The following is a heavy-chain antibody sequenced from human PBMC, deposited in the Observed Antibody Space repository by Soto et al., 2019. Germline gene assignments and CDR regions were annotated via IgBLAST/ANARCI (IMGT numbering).Heavy chain of an antibody. V-gene: IGHV3-23*01. J-gene: IGHJ6*02. D-gene: IGHD3-3*01. Sequence: PGGSLRLSFAAPGFTFFKHALTRVPPAPGEGGAWVSGISGSGGSTYYADSVKGRFTISRDNSKNTLFLQMNSLRAEDTAVYYCALLKPLLEWLHDYYYTMDVWGQGTTVTVSS. CDR2: ISGSGGST. CDR3: ALLKPLLEWLHDYYYTMDV. CDR1: GFTFFKHA.